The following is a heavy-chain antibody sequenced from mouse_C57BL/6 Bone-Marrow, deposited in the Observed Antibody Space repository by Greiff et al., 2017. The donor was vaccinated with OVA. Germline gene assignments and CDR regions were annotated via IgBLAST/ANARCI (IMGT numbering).Heavy chain of an antibody. V-gene: IGHV14-4*01. Sequence: VQLQQSGAELVRPGASVKLSCTASGFNIKDDYMHWVKQRPEQGLEWIGWIDPENGDTEYASKFQGKATITADTTSNTAYLQLSSLTSEDSAVYYCTRDYSYGFSYWGQGTLVTVSA. D-gene: IGHD2-12*01. CDR1: GFNIKDDY. CDR3: TRDYSYGFSY. J-gene: IGHJ3*01. CDR2: IDPENGDT.